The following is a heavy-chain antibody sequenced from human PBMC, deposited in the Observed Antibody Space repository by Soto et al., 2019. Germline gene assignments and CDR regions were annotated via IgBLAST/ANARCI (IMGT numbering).Heavy chain of an antibody. V-gene: IGHV1-18*01. Sequence: QVQLVQSGAEVKKPGASVKVSCKASGYTFTSYGISWVRQAPGQGLEWMGWISAYNGNTNYAQKLQGRVTMTTDTTTSTAYLELRSLRSDDTAVYYCARVPTSGYSSGWDPRNHHNWFDPWGQGTLVTVSS. D-gene: IGHD6-19*01. CDR2: ISAYNGNT. CDR1: GYTFTSYG. J-gene: IGHJ5*02. CDR3: ARVPTSGYSSGWDPRNHHNWFDP.